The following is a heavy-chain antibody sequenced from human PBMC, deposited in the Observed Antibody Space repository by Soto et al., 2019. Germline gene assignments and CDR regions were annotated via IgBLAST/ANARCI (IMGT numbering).Heavy chain of an antibody. J-gene: IGHJ6*02. V-gene: IGHV2-26*01. CDR2: IFSNDEK. Sequence: YGPTLVNPPETLTLTCTVSGFSLSNAGMGVSWIRQPPGTALEWLAHIFSNDEKSYSASLKSRRTISKDTSKSQVVLTMTNMDPVDTATDYCARMPQFDFWSGYYSGYYYGMDVWGQGT. CDR3: ARMPQFDFWSGYYSGYYYGMDV. D-gene: IGHD3-3*01. CDR1: GFSLSNAGMG.